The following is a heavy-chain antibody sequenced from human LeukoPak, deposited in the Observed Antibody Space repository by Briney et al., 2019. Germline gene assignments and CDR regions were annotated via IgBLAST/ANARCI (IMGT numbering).Heavy chain of an antibody. CDR2: ISYDGSNK. D-gene: IGHD3-22*01. Sequence: PGGSLRLSCAASGFTFSTFSMVWVRQAPGKGLEWVAFISYDGSNKYYADSVKGRFTISRDNSKNTLYLQMNSLRAEDTAVYFCAKDPYFYDSSGYYEDYWGQGTLVTVSS. J-gene: IGHJ4*02. CDR3: AKDPYFYDSSGYYEDY. V-gene: IGHV3-30*18. CDR1: GFTFSTFS.